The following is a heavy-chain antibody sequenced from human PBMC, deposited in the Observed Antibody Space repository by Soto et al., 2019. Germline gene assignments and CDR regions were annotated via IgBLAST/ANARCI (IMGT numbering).Heavy chain of an antibody. V-gene: IGHV4-39*07. CDR2: IYYSGTT. D-gene: IGHD4-17*01. CDR1: GGSISSSSYY. J-gene: IGHJ4*02. Sequence: SETLSLTCTVSGGSISSSSYYWGWIRQPPGKGLEWIGSIYYSGTTNYNPSLKSRVTISVDLSKNQFSLRLSSVTTADTALYYCARTTAVPNSLRSRYFFDYWGQGTLVTVSS. CDR3: ARTTAVPNSLRSRYFFDY.